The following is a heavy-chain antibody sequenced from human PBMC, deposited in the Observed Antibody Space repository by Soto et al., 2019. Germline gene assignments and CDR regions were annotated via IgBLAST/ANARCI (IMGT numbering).Heavy chain of an antibody. CDR1: GGPFISYA. J-gene: IGHJ6*02. V-gene: IGHV1-69*06. Sequence: SVKLSCKASGGPFISYASIRVRQAPGQGLEWMGGIIPIFGTANYAQKFQGRVTITADKSTSTAYMELSSLRSEDTAVYYCARGPIAATPSPIWGMDVCGQGTTVTVSS. CDR3: ARGPIAATPSPIWGMDV. D-gene: IGHD6-25*01. CDR2: IIPIFGTA.